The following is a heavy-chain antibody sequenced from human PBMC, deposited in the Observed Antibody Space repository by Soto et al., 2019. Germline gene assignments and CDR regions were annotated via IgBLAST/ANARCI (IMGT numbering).Heavy chain of an antibody. CDR3: ARVSSYYDFWSGGDYFDY. J-gene: IGHJ4*02. V-gene: IGHV2-26*01. CDR2: IFSNDEK. Sequence: QVTLKESGPVLVKPTETLTLTCTVSGFSLSNARMGVSWIRQPPGKALEWLAHIFSNDEKSYSTSLKSRLTISQDTSKSQVVLTMTNMDPVDTATYYCARVSSYYDFWSGGDYFDYWGQGTLVTVSS. D-gene: IGHD3-3*01. CDR1: GFSLSNARMG.